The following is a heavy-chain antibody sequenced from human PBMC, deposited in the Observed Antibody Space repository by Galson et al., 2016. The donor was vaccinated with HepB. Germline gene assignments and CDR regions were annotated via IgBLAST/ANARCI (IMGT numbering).Heavy chain of an antibody. CDR2: TNNANGNT. D-gene: IGHD5-12*01. CDR1: GYTFTSYA. V-gene: IGHV1-3*04. J-gene: IGHJ6*02. CDR3: ARGHIVATVDYYYYGLDV. Sequence: SVKVSCKASGYTFTSYAIHWVRQAPGQRLEWMGWTNNANGNTEYSQSFQGRVTFTRDTSANTAYMELSSLRSEDTAVYYCARGHIVATVDYYYYGLDVWGQWTTVTVSS.